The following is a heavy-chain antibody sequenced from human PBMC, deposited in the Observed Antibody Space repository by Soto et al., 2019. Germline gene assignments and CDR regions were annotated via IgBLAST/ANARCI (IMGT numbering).Heavy chain of an antibody. CDR2: IYNSGTT. CDR1: GDSVNSGTYY. D-gene: IGHD3-22*01. CDR3: PRAKTTMIVPANY. Sequence: QVQLQESGPGLVKPSETLSLTCTVSGDSVNSGTYYWSWIRQPPGKGLEWIGYIYNSGTTKYNPTLKSRVTLSVDTSKTHISLNLSSVPAADTALYFCPRAKTTMIVPANYWGQGTLVTVSS. J-gene: IGHJ4*02. V-gene: IGHV4-61*03.